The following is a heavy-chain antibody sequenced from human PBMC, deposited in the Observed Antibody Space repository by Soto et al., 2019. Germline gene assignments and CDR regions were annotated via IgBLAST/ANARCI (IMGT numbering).Heavy chain of an antibody. CDR1: GYTFTSYG. D-gene: IGHD6-13*01. J-gene: IGHJ1*01. V-gene: IGHV1-18*01. CDR2: ISAYNGNT. Sequence: ASVKVSCKASGYTFTSYGISWVRQAPGQGLEWMGWISAYNGNTNYAQKLQGRVTMTTDTSTSTAYMELRSLRSDDTAVYYCAREKGYSSSQPAGYFQHWGQGTLVTVSS. CDR3: AREKGYSSSQPAGYFQH.